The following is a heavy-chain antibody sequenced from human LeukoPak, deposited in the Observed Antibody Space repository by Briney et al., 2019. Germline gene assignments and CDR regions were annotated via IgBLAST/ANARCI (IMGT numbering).Heavy chain of an antibody. D-gene: IGHD3-9*01. J-gene: IGHJ4*02. CDR2: IYYSGST. CDR3: AKQDQYYDILTGYYPRYFDY. V-gene: IGHV4-39*01. CDR1: GGSISRSSYY. Sequence: PSETLSLTCTVSGGSISRSSYYWGWIRQPPGKGLGWIGSIYYSGSTYYNPSLKSRVTISVDTSKNQFSLKLSSVTAADTAVYYCAKQDQYYDILTGYYPRYFDYWGQGTLVTVSS.